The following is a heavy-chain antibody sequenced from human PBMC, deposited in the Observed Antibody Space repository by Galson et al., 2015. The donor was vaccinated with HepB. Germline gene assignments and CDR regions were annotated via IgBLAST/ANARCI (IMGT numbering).Heavy chain of an antibody. CDR3: ARKTYYDFWSGYSGGMDV. CDR2: ISYDGNNK. J-gene: IGHJ6*02. CDR1: GFTFSSYA. Sequence: SLRLSCAASGFTFSSYAMHWVRQAPGKGLEWVAVISYDGNNKYYADSVKGRFTISRDNSKNTLYLQMNSLRAEDTAVYYCARKTYYDFWSGYSGGMDVWGQGTTVTVSS. D-gene: IGHD3-3*01. V-gene: IGHV3-30-3*01.